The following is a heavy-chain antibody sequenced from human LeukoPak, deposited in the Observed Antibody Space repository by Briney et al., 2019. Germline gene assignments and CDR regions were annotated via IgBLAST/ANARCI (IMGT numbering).Heavy chain of an antibody. Sequence: SETLSLTCTVSGGSISSYYWSWIRQPPGKGLEWIGYIYYSGSTNYNPSLKSRVTISVDTSKNQFSRKLSAVTAADTAVYYCAREIRDPYYFDYWGQGTLVTVSS. CDR1: GGSISSYY. CDR3: AREIRDPYYFDY. V-gene: IGHV4-59*01. J-gene: IGHJ4*02. CDR2: IYYSGST.